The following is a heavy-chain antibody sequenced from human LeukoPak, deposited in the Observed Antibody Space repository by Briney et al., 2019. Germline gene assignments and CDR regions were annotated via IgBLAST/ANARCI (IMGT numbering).Heavy chain of an antibody. CDR3: ARGPMYYDILTGYYQTVSHDFFDY. V-gene: IGHV4-34*01. D-gene: IGHD3-9*01. J-gene: IGHJ4*02. Sequence: PSETLSLTCAVYGGSFSGYYWSWIPQPPGKGLEWIGEINHSGSTNYNPSLKSRVTISVDTSKNQFSLKLSSVTAADTAVYYCARGPMYYDILTGYYQTVSHDFFDYWGQGTLVTVSS. CDR1: GGSFSGYY. CDR2: INHSGST.